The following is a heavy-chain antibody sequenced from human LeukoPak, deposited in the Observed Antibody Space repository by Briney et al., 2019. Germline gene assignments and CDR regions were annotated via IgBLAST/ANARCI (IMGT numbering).Heavy chain of an antibody. Sequence: GESLKISCKGSGYSFPTYWIGWVRQVPGKGLEWMGIIYPADSDTRYSPSFQGQVTISADKSISTAYLQWSSLKASDSAIYYCARLLGYSADYWGQGTLVTVSS. V-gene: IGHV5-51*01. J-gene: IGHJ4*02. CDR2: IYPADSDT. CDR1: GYSFPTYW. CDR3: ARLLGYSADY. D-gene: IGHD2-15*01.